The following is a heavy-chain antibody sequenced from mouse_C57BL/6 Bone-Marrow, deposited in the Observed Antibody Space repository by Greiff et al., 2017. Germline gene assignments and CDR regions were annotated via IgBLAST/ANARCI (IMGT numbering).Heavy chain of an antibody. J-gene: IGHJ4*01. V-gene: IGHV1-7*01. CDR2: INPSSGYT. D-gene: IGHD1-1*01. CDR3: ARRVVATGAMDY. CDR1: GYTFTSDW. Sequence: QVQLQQSGAELAKPGASVKLSCKVSGYTFTSDWMHWVEQRPGQGLEWIGYINPSSGYTKYNQKFKDKATLTADKSSSTAYMQLSSLTYEDSADYYCARRVVATGAMDYWGQGTSVTGSS.